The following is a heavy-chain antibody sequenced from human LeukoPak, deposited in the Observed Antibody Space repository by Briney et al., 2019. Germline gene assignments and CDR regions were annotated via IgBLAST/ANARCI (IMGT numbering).Heavy chain of an antibody. D-gene: IGHD6-13*01. CDR2: INHSGST. J-gene: IGHJ5*02. V-gene: IGHV4-34*01. Sequence: PSETLSLTCAVYGGSFSGYYWSWIRQPPGKGLEWIGEINHSGSTNYNPSLKSRVTISVDTSKNQFSLKLSSVTAADTAVYYCARLQLIAENWFDPWGQGTLVTVSS. CDR3: ARLQLIAENWFDP. CDR1: GGSFSGYY.